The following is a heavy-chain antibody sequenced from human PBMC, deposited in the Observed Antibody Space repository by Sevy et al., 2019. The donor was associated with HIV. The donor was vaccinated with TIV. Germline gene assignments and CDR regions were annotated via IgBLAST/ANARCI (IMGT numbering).Heavy chain of an antibody. CDR2: IFHSGST. Sequence: SETLSLTCAVSGYSISSDYYWGWIRQPPGKGLEWIGSIFHSGSTYYNPSLKSRVTISVDTSKNQFSLKLSSVTAADTAVYFCARTPSSYDSSGRYYPWFDPWGQGTLVTVSS. V-gene: IGHV4-38-2*01. CDR3: ARTPSSYDSSGRYYPWFDP. J-gene: IGHJ5*02. D-gene: IGHD3-22*01. CDR1: GYSISSDYY.